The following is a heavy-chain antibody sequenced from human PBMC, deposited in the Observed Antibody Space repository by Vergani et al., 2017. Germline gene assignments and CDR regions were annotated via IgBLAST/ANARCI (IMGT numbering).Heavy chain of an antibody. CDR3: AKEGGGYCSGGTCYPEY. V-gene: IGHV3-30*02. J-gene: IGHJ4*02. CDR1: GFTFNSYG. Sequence: QVQLVESGGGVVQPGGSLRLSCAASGFTFNSYGMHWVRQAPGKGLEWVASIRSDESRRYYGDSIEGPFTISRDNSKNTLYLQMKSLRPEDTAVYYCAKEGGGYCSGGTCYPEYWGQGTLVSVSS. D-gene: IGHD2-15*01. CDR2: IRSDESRR.